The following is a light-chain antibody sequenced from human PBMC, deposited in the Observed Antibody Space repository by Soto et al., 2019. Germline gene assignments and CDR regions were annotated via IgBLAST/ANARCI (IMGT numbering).Light chain of an antibody. J-gene: IGKJ4*01. Sequence: EIALTQSPGTLSLSPGERATLSCRASQSVSSSYLAWYQQKPGQAPKVLIYRASSRATGIPARFSGSGFETDFTLTISSLEPEDSAVYYCQQRISWPLTFGGGTKVDIK. CDR2: RAS. V-gene: IGKV3D-20*02. CDR1: QSVSSSY. CDR3: QQRISWPLT.